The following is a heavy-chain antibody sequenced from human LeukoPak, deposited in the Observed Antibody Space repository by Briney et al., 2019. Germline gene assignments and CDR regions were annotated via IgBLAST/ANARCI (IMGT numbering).Heavy chain of an antibody. J-gene: IGHJ2*01. Sequence: SETLSLTCAVSGGSISSSNYYWGWTRQPPGQGLEWIGEIYHSGYTSYSPSLESRVTISVDKSKNQFSLNLNSVTAADTAVYYCARAYVNSEGEGPGLWYFDLWGRGTLVTVSS. CDR1: GGSISSSNYY. V-gene: IGHV4-39*07. CDR3: ARAYVNSEGEGPGLWYFDL. CDR2: IYHSGYT. D-gene: IGHD1-26*01.